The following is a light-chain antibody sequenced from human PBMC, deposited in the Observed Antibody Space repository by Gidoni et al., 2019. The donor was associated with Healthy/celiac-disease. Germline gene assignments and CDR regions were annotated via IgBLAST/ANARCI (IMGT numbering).Light chain of an antibody. Sequence: EIVMTQSPATLSVTLGERATLSCRASQSVSSNLAWYQQKPGQAPRLLIYGATTRATGIPARFSGSGSGAGFTLTISSLQSGDFAVYFCQQYNNWPPWTFGQGTKVEIK. J-gene: IGKJ1*01. CDR3: QQYNNWPPWT. CDR2: GAT. CDR1: QSVSSN. V-gene: IGKV3-15*01.